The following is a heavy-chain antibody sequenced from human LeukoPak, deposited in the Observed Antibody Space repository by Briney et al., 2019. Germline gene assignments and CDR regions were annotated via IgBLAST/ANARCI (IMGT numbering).Heavy chain of an antibody. CDR2: IYYSENT. CDR3: AGGNFYDSSGHPYHFHY. D-gene: IGHD3-22*01. V-gene: IGHV4-59*01. J-gene: IGHJ4*02. CDR1: GVSISSYY. Sequence: PSETLSLTCTFSGVSISSYYWSWIRQPPGKGLEWIGYIYYSENTNYNSSLKSRVTISEDTSKNQFSLNLTSVTAADTAVYYCAGGNFYDSSGHPYHFHYWGQGTLVTVPS.